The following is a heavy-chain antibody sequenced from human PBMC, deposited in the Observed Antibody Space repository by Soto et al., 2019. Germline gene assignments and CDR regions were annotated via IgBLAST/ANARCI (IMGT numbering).Heavy chain of an antibody. J-gene: IGHJ3*02. Sequence: SETLSLTCTVSGGSISSSSYYCGWVRQPPGKWLEWIGSIYYSGSTYYNPSLKSRVTISVDTSKNQFSLKLSSVTAADTAVYYCASTRGTYYDILTGYYPSHAFDIWGQGTMVT. D-gene: IGHD3-9*01. V-gene: IGHV4-39*01. CDR2: IYYSGST. CDR1: GGSISSSSYY. CDR3: ASTRGTYYDILTGYYPSHAFDI.